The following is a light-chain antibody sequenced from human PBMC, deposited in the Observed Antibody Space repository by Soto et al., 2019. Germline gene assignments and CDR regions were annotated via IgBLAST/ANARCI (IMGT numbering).Light chain of an antibody. CDR1: SSDIGSSNL. V-gene: IGLV2-23*01. Sequence: QSVLTQPASVSGSPGQSITISCTGTSSDIGSSNLVSWYQDHPGKAPKLIIYEATQRPSGISYRFSGSKSGNTASLTISGLQAEDEAGYYCCSYAGSNTYVFGTGTKVTVL. CDR3: CSYAGSNTYV. J-gene: IGLJ1*01. CDR2: EAT.